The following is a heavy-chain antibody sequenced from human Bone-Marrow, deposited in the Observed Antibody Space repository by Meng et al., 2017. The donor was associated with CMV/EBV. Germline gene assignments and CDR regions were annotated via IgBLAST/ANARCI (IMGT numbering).Heavy chain of an antibody. D-gene: IGHD1-26*01. Sequence: GGSLRLSCAASGFTFSSYSMNWVRQAPGKGLEWVSSISSSSSYIYYADSVKGRFTISRDNAKNSLYLQMNSLRAEDTAVYYCARGSSWELLGGGDYWGQGTLVTASS. V-gene: IGHV3-21*01. CDR3: ARGSSWELLGGGDY. CDR1: GFTFSSYS. CDR2: ISSSSSYI. J-gene: IGHJ4*02.